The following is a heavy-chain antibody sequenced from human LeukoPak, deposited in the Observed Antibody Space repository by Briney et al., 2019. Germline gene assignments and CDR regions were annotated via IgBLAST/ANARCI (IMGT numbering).Heavy chain of an antibody. J-gene: IGHJ4*02. V-gene: IGHV1-69*04. Sequence: ASVKVSCKASGGPFSSYTISWVRQAPGQGLEWMGRIIPILGIANYAQKFQGRVTITADKSTSTAYMELSSLRSEDTAVYYCARETKDDFWSGYPFDYWGQGTLVTVSS. CDR2: IIPILGIA. D-gene: IGHD3-3*01. CDR1: GGPFSSYT. CDR3: ARETKDDFWSGYPFDY.